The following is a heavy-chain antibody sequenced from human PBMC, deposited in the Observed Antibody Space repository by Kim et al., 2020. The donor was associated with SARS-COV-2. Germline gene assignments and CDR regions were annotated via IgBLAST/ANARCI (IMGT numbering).Heavy chain of an antibody. D-gene: IGHD3-10*01. V-gene: IGHV1-46*01. CDR2: INPSGGST. CDR3: ARESGGRWNYFGSGNLDY. J-gene: IGHJ4*02. CDR1: GYIFTSYY. Sequence: ASVKVSCKASGYIFTSYYMHWVRQAPGQGLEWMGVINPSGGSTTYTQKFQGRVTMTRDTSTSTVYMELSSLKSEDTAVYYCARESGGRWNYFGSGNLDYWGQGTLVSVSS.